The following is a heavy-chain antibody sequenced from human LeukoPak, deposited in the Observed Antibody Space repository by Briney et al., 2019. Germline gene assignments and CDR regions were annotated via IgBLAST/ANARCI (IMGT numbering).Heavy chain of an antibody. CDR2: IYHSGST. CDR3: ARGRGQWGSSWSTCYYYGMDV. V-gene: IGHV4-30-2*01. CDR1: GGSISSGGYS. Sequence: PSQTLSLTCAVSGGSISSGGYSWSWIRQPPGKGLEWIGYIYHSGSTYYNPSLKSRVTISVDRSKNQFSLKLSSVTAADTAVYYCARGRGQWGSSWSTCYYYGMDVWGKGTTVTVSS. J-gene: IGHJ6*04. D-gene: IGHD6-13*01.